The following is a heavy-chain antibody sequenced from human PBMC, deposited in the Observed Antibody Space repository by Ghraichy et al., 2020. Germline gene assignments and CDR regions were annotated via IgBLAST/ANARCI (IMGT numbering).Heavy chain of an antibody. Sequence: ASLKVSCKASGYTFTGYYMHWVRQAPGQGLEWMGWINPNSGGTNYAQKFQGRVTMTRDTSISTAYMELSRLRSDDTAVYYCARRGITMVRGVNPTRGYFDYWGQGTLVTVSS. J-gene: IGHJ4*02. CDR2: INPNSGGT. CDR1: GYTFTGYY. D-gene: IGHD3-10*01. V-gene: IGHV1-2*02. CDR3: ARRGITMVRGVNPTRGYFDY.